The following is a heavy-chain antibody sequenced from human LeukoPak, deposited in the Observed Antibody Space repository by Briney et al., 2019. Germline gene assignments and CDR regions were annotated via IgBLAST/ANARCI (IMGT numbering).Heavy chain of an antibody. V-gene: IGHV1-69*05. D-gene: IGHD3-9*01. CDR2: IIPIFGTA. CDR1: GGTFSSYA. J-gene: IGHJ4*02. Sequence: ASVKVSCKASGGTFSSYAISWVRQAPGQELEWMGGIIPIFGTANYAQKFQGRVTITTDESTSTAYMELSSLRSEDTAVYYCARGRDKGRPYYFDYWGQGTLVTVSS. CDR3: ARGRDKGRPYYFDY.